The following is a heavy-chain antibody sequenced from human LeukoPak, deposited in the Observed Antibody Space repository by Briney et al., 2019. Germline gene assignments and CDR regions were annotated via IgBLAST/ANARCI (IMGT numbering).Heavy chain of an antibody. V-gene: IGHV4-34*01. CDR1: GGSFSGYY. D-gene: IGHD1-1*01. J-gene: IGHJ4*02. CDR2: INHSGST. CDR3: ARHNNQDNNYFDY. Sequence: PSETLSLTCAVYGGSFSGYYWSWIRQPPGKGLEWIGEINHSGSTNYNPSLKSRVTISVDTSKNQFSLKLSSVTAADTAVYYCARHNNQDNNYFDYWGQGTLVTVSS.